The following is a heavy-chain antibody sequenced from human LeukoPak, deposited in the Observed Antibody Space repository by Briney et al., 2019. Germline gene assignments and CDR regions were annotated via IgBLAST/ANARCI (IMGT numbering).Heavy chain of an antibody. CDR2: IYYSGST. V-gene: IGHV4-39*01. CDR1: GGSISSSSYY. Sequence: SETLSLTCTVSGGSISSSSYYWGWIRQPPGKGLEWIGSIYYSGSTYYNPSLKSRDTISVDTSKNQFSLKLSSVTAADTAVYYCARPGYCSSTSCYLDYWGQGTLVTVSS. CDR3: ARPGYCSSTSCYLDY. J-gene: IGHJ4*02. D-gene: IGHD2-2*01.